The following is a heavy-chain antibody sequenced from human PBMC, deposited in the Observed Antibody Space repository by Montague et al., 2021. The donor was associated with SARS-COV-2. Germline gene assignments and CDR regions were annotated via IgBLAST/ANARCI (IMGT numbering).Heavy chain of an antibody. D-gene: IGHD3-3*01. CDR2: IYSGGST. CDR1: GFIVSSNY. Sequence: SLRPSCAASGFIVSSNYMSWVRQAPGKGLEGVSVIYSGGSTFYADSVKGRFTISRHNSKNTLYLQMNSLRPEDTAVYYCARTLYERGGMDVWGQGTTVTVSS. V-gene: IGHV3-53*04. CDR3: ARTLYERGGMDV. J-gene: IGHJ6*02.